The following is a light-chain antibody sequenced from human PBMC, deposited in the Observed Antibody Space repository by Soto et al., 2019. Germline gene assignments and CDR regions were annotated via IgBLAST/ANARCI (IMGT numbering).Light chain of an antibody. CDR2: DVT. CDR3: SSYTNKDTLL. Sequence: QSVLTQPASVSGSPGQSITISCTGTSCDVGGYDHVSWYQQHPGKAPKLIIYDVTVRPSGISHRFSGSKSDNTASLAVSGLQPEDEADYYCSSYTNKDTLLFGGGTKVTVL. J-gene: IGLJ3*02. CDR1: SCDVGGYDH. V-gene: IGLV2-14*03.